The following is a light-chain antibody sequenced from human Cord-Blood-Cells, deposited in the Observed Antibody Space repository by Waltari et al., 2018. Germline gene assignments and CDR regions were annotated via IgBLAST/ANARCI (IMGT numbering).Light chain of an antibody. V-gene: IGLV2-11*01. CDR2: DVS. CDR3: CSYAGSYTLV. CDR1: SSDVGGYNY. Sequence: QSALTQPRSVSGSPGQSVTISCTGTSSDVGGYNYVSWYQQHPGKAPKHMIYDVSKRPSGVPDRFSGSKARNTASLTISGLQAEDEADYYCCSYAGSYTLVFGGGTKLTVL. J-gene: IGLJ2*01.